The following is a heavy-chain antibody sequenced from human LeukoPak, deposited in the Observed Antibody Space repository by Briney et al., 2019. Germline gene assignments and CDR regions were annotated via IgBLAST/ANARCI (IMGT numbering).Heavy chain of an antibody. D-gene: IGHD5-24*01. CDR3: AGGRWLQFHY. CDR2: IKQDGSEK. V-gene: IGHV3-7*03. CDR1: GFTFSSYW. Sequence: GGSLRLSCAASGFTFSSYWMSWVRQAPGKGLEWVANIKQDGSEKYYVDSVKGRFTISRDNSKNTLYLQMNSLRAEDTAVYYCAGGRWLQFHYWGQGTLVTVSS. J-gene: IGHJ4*02.